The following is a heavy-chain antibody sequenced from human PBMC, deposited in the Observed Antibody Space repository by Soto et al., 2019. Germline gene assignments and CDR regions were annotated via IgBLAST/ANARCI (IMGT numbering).Heavy chain of an antibody. V-gene: IGHV6-1*01. D-gene: IGHD2-8*01. Sequence: QVQLQQSGPGLVKPSQTLSLTCAISGDSVSTNSAPWNWTRQSPSRGLGWLGWPSYRSKWYNDYAVSVKGRITINPDTSNNQFSLQLNSVTPDDTAVYYCARLIGNSWLDSWGQGTLVTVSS. CDR1: GDSVSTNSAP. CDR3: ARLIGNSWLDS. J-gene: IGHJ5*01. CDR2: PSYRSKWYN.